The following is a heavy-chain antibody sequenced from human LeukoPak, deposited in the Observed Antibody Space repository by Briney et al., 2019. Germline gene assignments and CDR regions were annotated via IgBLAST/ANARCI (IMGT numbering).Heavy chain of an antibody. CDR2: ISGSSDST. V-gene: IGHV3-23*01. CDR1: GFMFSIYA. CDR3: AKALEYSSSSPIDY. D-gene: IGHD6-6*01. Sequence: GGSLRLSCAASGFMFSIYAMSWVRQAPGKGLEWVSAISGSSDSTHYADSVKGRFTISRDNSKNTLYLQMNSLRAEDTAVYYCAKALEYSSSSPIDYWGQGTLVTVSS. J-gene: IGHJ4*02.